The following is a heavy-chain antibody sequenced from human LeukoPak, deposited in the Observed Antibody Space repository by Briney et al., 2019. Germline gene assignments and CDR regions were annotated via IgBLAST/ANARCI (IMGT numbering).Heavy chain of an antibody. J-gene: IGHJ4*02. V-gene: IGHV3-23*01. CDR1: GFTFSSYA. CDR2: ISGSGGST. CDR3: VTEVSGSFPT. D-gene: IGHD1-26*01. Sequence: GGSLRLSCAASGFTFSSYAMSWVRQAPGKGLEWVSAISGSGGSTYYADSAKGRFTISRDNSKNTLYLQMNSLKNEDTAVYYCVTEVSGSFPTWGQGTLVTVSS.